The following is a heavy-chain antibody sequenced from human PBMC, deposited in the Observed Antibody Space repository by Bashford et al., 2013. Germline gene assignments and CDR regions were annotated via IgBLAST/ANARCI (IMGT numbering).Heavy chain of an antibody. CDR2: IYFGGNI. CDR1: GDSISGSTYY. CDR3: ARGTTKLDY. D-gene: IGHD4-11*01. Sequence: SSETLSLTCNVSGDSISGSTYYWAWIRQPPGKGLEHIGSIYFGGNIYYDPSLKNRITISVDASNNHFSLKLNSLTAADTAVYYCARGTTKLDYWGQGTLVTVSS. J-gene: IGHJ4*01. V-gene: IGHV4-39*02.